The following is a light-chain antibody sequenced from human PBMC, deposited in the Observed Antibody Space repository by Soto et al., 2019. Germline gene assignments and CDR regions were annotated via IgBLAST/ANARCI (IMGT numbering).Light chain of an antibody. Sequence: QSALTQPPSASGSPGQSVTISCTGTSSDIGIYDFVSWYQQHPGKAPKLLIYEVSKRPSGVPDRFSGSKSGNTASLTVSDLQTEDAADYYCSAYAGTNDLGLFGGGTKVTVL. V-gene: IGLV2-8*01. CDR1: SSDIGIYDF. J-gene: IGLJ3*02. CDR2: EVS. CDR3: SAYAGTNDLGL.